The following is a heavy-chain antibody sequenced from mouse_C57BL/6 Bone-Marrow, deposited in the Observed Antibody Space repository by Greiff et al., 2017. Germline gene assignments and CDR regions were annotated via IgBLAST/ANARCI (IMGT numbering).Heavy chain of an antibody. CDR1: GFTFTDYY. J-gene: IGHJ2*01. V-gene: IGHV7-3*01. Sequence: EVHLVESGGGLVQPGGSLSLSCAASGFTFTDYYMSWVRQPPGKALEWLGFIRNKANGYTTEYSASVKGRFTISRDNSRSILYLQMNALRAEDSATYCRARYDGYLDYWGQGTTLTVSS. CDR2: IRNKANGYTT. D-gene: IGHD2-3*01. CDR3: ARYDGYLDY.